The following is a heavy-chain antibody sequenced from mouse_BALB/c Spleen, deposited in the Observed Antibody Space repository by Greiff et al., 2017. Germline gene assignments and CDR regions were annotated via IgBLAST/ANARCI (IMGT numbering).Heavy chain of an antibody. CDR1: GFTFSSYG. V-gene: IGHV5-6-3*01. J-gene: IGHJ2*01. CDR2: INSNGGST. Sequence: EVQRVESGGGLVQPGGSLKLSCAASGFTFSSYGMSWVRQTPDKRLELVATINSNGGSTSYPDSVKGRFTISRDNAKNTLYLQMSSLKSEDTAMYYCARALYYAFDYWGQGTTLTVSS. CDR3: ARALYYAFDY. D-gene: IGHD2-1*01.